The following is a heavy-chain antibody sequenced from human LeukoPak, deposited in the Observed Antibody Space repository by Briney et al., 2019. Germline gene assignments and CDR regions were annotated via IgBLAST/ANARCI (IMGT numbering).Heavy chain of an antibody. J-gene: IGHJ4*02. CDR1: GYTFTSYD. V-gene: IGHV1-2*04. D-gene: IGHD3-22*01. CDR3: ARGNYDSSGYYYIGY. Sequence: ASVKVSCKASGYTFTSYDINWVRQATGQGLEWMGWMNPNSGGTNYAQKFQGWVTMTRDTSISTAYMELSRLRSDDTAVYYCARGNYDSSGYYYIGYWGQGTLVTVSS. CDR2: MNPNSGGT.